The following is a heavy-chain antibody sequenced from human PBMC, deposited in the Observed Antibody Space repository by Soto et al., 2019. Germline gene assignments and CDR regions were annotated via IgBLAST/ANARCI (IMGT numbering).Heavy chain of an antibody. CDR3: AREGGAGATNWFDP. CDR2: INHSGST. CDR1: GGSISSGGYS. D-gene: IGHD1-26*01. J-gene: IGHJ5*02. Sequence: TLSLTCTVSGGSISSGGYSWLWLRQPPGKGLEWIGDINHSGSTYYNPSLKSRVTISIDRSKNQFSLNLTSVTAADTAVYFCAREGGAGATNWFDPWGQGTLVTVSS. V-gene: IGHV4-30-2*01.